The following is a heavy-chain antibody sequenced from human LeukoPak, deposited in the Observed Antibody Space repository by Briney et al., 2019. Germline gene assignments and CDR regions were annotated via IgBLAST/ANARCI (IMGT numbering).Heavy chain of an antibody. V-gene: IGHV3-33*06. J-gene: IGHJ4*02. D-gene: IGHD2/OR15-2a*01. CDR1: GFTFSPYS. CDR2: IWYDGSNK. Sequence: SGRSLRLSCAASGFTFSPYSMHWVRQAPGKGLEWVAVIWYDGSNKYYADSVKGRFTISRDNSKNTLYLQMNSLRAEDTAVYYCAKGYFSLYYFDYWGQGTLVTVSS. CDR3: AKGYFSLYYFDY.